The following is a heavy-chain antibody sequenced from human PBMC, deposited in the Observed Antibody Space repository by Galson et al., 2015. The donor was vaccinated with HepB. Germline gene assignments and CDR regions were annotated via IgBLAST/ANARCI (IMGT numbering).Heavy chain of an antibody. J-gene: IGHJ4*02. CDR2: IIPILGIA. D-gene: IGHD3-10*01. Sequence: SVKVSCKASGGTFSSYAISWVRQAPGQGLEWMGRIIPILGIANYAQKFQGRVTITADKSTSTAYMELSSLRSEDTAVYYCARGVDGSGSYRYYFDYWGQGTLVTVSS. CDR1: GGTFSSYA. CDR3: ARGVDGSGSYRYYFDY. V-gene: IGHV1-69*04.